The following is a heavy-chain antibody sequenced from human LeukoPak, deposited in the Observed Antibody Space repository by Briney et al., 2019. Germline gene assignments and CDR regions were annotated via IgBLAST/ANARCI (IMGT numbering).Heavy chain of an antibody. V-gene: IGHV3-74*01. CDR1: GFTFSSYW. CDR3: ARASLWFGEISFGY. D-gene: IGHD3-10*01. J-gene: IGHJ4*02. Sequence: GGSLRLSCAASGFTFSSYWMHWVRQAPGKGLVWVSRINSDGSSTSYADSVKGRFTISRDNAKNTLYLQMNSLRAEDTAVYYCARASLWFGEISFGYWGQGTLVTVSS. CDR2: INSDGSST.